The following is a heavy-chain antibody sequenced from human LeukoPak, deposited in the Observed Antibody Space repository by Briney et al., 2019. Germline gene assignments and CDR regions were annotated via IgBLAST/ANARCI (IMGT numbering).Heavy chain of an antibody. J-gene: IGHJ5*02. V-gene: IGHV3-23*01. Sequence: GGSLRLSCAASGFTFSSYAMSWVRQAPGKGLEWVSAISGSGGSTYYADSVKGRFTISRDNSKNMLYLQMNSLRAEDTAVYYCAREHPRYCSTESCDDPWGQGTLVTVSS. CDR1: GFTFSSYA. CDR3: AREHPRYCSTESCDDP. D-gene: IGHD2-2*01. CDR2: ISGSGGST.